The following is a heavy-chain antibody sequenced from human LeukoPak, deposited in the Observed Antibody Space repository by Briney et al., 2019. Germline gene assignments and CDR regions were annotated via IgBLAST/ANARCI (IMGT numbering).Heavy chain of an antibody. D-gene: IGHD6-19*01. CDR2: VYHTGST. Sequence: SETLSLTCSVSGDPVTRGSYYWSWIRQPPGKELEWIGYVYHTGSTNYNPSLKSRVTISVDTSKTEFSLKMTSVTAADTAVYYCARGFVSGWYSRSDPWGQGILVTVSS. V-gene: IGHV4-61*01. CDR1: GDPVTRGSYY. J-gene: IGHJ5*02. CDR3: ARGFVSGWYSRSDP.